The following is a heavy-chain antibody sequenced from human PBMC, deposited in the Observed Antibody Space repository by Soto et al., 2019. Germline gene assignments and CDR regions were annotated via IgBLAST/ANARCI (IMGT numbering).Heavy chain of an antibody. V-gene: IGHV4-4*02. Sequence: QVQLQESGPGLVKPSGTLSLTCAVSGGSISSSNWWSWVRQPPGKGLEWIGEIYHSGSTNYNPSLKSRVTISVDKSQNQVSLKLISVTAADTAVYYSARAHGNYYYGMDVWGQGTTVTVSS. CDR1: GGSISSSNW. CDR3: ARAHGNYYYGMDV. J-gene: IGHJ6*02. D-gene: IGHD4-17*01. CDR2: IYHSGST.